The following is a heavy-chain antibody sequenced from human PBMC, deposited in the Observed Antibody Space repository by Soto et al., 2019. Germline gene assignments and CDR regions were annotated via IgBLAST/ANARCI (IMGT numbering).Heavy chain of an antibody. CDR2: IIPISGTA. Sequence: SVKVSCKASGGTFSSYAISWVRQAPGQGLEWMGGIIPISGTANYAQKFQGSVTMTADASTSTAYMELSSLRSEDTAVYYCARGHYDFWSGYYTHNWFDPWGQGTLVTVSS. J-gene: IGHJ5*02. V-gene: IGHV1-69*13. CDR1: GGTFSSYA. D-gene: IGHD3-3*01. CDR3: ARGHYDFWSGYYTHNWFDP.